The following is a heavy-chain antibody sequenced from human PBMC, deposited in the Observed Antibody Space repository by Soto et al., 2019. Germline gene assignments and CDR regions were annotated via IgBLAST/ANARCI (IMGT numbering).Heavy chain of an antibody. CDR2: INHSGST. D-gene: IGHD3-10*01. CDR3: ARGVESWFGARYYYYYGMDV. V-gene: IGHV4-34*01. J-gene: IGHJ6*02. Sequence: PSETLSLTCAVYGGSFSGYYWSWMRQPPGKGLEWIGEINHSGSTNYNPSLKSRVTISVDTSKNQFSLKLSSVTAADTAVYYCARGVESWFGARYYYYYGMDVWGQGTTVTVSS. CDR1: GGSFSGYY.